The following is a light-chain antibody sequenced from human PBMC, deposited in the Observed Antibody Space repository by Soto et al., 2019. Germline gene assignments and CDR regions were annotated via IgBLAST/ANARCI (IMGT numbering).Light chain of an antibody. CDR1: RSNIGSNT. Sequence: QSVLTQPPSTSGTPGQRVTISCSGSRSNIGSNTVTWYQQLPGTAPKLLIYSNNQRPSGVPDRFSGSKSGTPASLAISGLQSEDEADYYCSSYTTRTTLYVFGTGTKVTVL. CDR2: SNN. V-gene: IGLV1-44*01. J-gene: IGLJ1*01. CDR3: SSYTTRTTLYV.